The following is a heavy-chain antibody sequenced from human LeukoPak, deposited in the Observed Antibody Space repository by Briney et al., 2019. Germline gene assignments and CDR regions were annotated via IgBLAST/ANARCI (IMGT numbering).Heavy chain of an antibody. CDR1: GFTFSSYS. Sequence: QPGGSLRLSCAASGFTFSSYSMNWVRQAPGKGLEWVSAISSSGGSTYYADSVKGRLTISRDNSKNTLYLQMNSLRAEDTAVYYCAKGAWYNWNHYFDYWGQGTLVTVSS. CDR2: ISSSGGST. CDR3: AKGAWYNWNHYFDY. D-gene: IGHD1-20*01. V-gene: IGHV3-23*01. J-gene: IGHJ4*02.